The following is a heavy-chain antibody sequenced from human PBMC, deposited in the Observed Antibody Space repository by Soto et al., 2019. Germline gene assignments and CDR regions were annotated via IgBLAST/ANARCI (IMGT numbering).Heavy chain of an antibody. V-gene: IGHV4-28*03. D-gene: IGHD5-18*01. CDR3: ARGYGRNFDS. CDR1: GYSISSSNW. Sequence: PPETLSRTCAVSGYSISSSNWWGWIRQRRGKGLGWIGDISHSGSTNYNPTLKSQVTISVDTSKNQFSLKLSSVTDADTAVYYCARGYGRNFDSWGQGTLVTVSS. J-gene: IGHJ4*02. CDR2: ISHSGST.